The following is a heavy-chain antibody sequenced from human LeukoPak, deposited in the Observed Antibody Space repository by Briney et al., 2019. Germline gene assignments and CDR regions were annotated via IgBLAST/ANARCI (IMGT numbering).Heavy chain of an antibody. CDR3: ARDQGDYYDSSGPMYYFDY. V-gene: IGHV1-46*01. J-gene: IGHJ4*02. Sequence: ASVKVSCKASGYTFTSYYMHWVRQAPGQGLGWMGIINPSGGSTSYAQKFQGRVTMTRDTSTSTVYTELSSLRSEDTAVYYCARDQGDYYDSSGPMYYFDYWGQGTLVTVSS. D-gene: IGHD3-22*01. CDR2: INPSGGST. CDR1: GYTFTSYY.